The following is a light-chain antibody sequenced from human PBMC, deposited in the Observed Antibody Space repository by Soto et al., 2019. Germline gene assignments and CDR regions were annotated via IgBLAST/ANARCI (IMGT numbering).Light chain of an antibody. V-gene: IGLV2-23*02. CDR2: EVS. J-gene: IGLJ2*01. Sequence: ALTQPASVSGSPGQSITISCTGTSSDVGGFTLVSWYQRHPGKAPKLMIYEVSKRPSGVSARFSGSKSGSTASLTISGLQADDEAEYYCCSYAGSSTLIFGGGTKVTVL. CDR1: SSDVGGFTL. CDR3: CSYAGSSTLI.